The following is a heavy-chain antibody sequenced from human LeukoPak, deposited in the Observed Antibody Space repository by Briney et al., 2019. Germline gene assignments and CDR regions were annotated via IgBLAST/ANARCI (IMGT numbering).Heavy chain of an antibody. J-gene: IGHJ4*02. D-gene: IGHD3-3*01. CDR1: GYTFTSYG. CDR3: ASTVFGVVITNY. V-gene: IGHV1-18*01. Sequence: WASVKVSCKASGYTFTSYGISWVRQAPGQGLEWMGWISAYNGNTNYAQKLQGRVTMTTDTSTSTAYMELRSLRSDDTAVYYCASTVFGVVITNYWGQGTLVTVSS. CDR2: ISAYNGNT.